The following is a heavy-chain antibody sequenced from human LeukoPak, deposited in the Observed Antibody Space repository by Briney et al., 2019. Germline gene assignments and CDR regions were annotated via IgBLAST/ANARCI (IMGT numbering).Heavy chain of an antibody. J-gene: IGHJ5*02. V-gene: IGHV3-64D*09. Sequence: GGSLRLSCSASGFTFSGYAMHWVRQAPGKGLEYVSVISSNGGSTYYADSVKGRFTISRDNSKNTLYLQMSSLRAEDTAVYYCVRGVGVSRFNYFDPWGQGTLVVVSS. D-gene: IGHD5-24*01. CDR2: ISSNGGST. CDR3: VRGVGVSRFNYFDP. CDR1: GFTFSGYA.